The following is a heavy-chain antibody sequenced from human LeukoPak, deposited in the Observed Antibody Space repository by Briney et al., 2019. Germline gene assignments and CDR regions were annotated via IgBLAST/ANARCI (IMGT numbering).Heavy chain of an antibody. CDR1: GFTFSSYG. Sequence: PGGSLRLSCAASGFTFSSYGMHWVRQAPGKGLEWVAVISYDGSNKYYADSVKGRFTISRDNSKNTLYLQMNSLRAEDTAVYYRAKGYESSGWFSGRYGMDVWGQGTTVTVSS. CDR3: AKGYESSGWFSGRYGMDV. V-gene: IGHV3-30*18. CDR2: ISYDGSNK. D-gene: IGHD6-19*01. J-gene: IGHJ6*02.